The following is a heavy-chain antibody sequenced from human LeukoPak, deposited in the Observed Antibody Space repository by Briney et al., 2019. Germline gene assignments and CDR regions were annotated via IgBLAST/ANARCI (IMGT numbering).Heavy chain of an antibody. J-gene: IGHJ4*02. CDR1: GFTFDDYA. D-gene: IGHD3-10*01. CDR2: ISWEGDTT. V-gene: IGHV3-43D*04. CDR3: TRDTDYGSATNYFDH. Sequence: GGSLRLSCAASGFTFDDYAMHWVRQAPGNGLEWVSLISWEGDTTYYADSVRGRFTISRDNSKNSLYLQMNSLTADDTAFYYCTRDTDYGSATNYFDHWGQGTLVSVSS.